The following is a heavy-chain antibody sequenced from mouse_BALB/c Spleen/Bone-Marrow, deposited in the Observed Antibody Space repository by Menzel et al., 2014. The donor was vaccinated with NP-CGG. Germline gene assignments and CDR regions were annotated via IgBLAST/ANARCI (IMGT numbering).Heavy chain of an antibody. J-gene: IGHJ2*01. Sequence: EVMLVESGGGLVQPGGSLRLSCATSYFTFTDYYMSWVRQPPGKALEWLGFIRNKANGYTTEYSASVNGRFTISRDNSQSILYLQMNTLRAEDSATYYCARDTYGRDFWGQGTTLTVSS. CDR2: IRNKANGYTT. V-gene: IGHV7-3*02. D-gene: IGHD1-1*01. CDR3: ARDTYGRDF. CDR1: YFTFTDYY.